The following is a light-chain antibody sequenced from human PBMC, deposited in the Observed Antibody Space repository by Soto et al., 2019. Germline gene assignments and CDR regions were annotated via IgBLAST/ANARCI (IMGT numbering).Light chain of an antibody. CDR3: TSYTPIATPGSV. V-gene: IGLV2-14*01. CDR2: EVT. Sequence: QSALTQPASVSGSPGQSITISCTGTSSDIGGYNSVSWYQQHPGRAPRLIIYEVTNRPSGVSNPFSASKSGNTASLTISGLQAEDEADYYCTSYTPIATPGSVFGTGTKAPVL. CDR1: SSDIGGYNS. J-gene: IGLJ1*01.